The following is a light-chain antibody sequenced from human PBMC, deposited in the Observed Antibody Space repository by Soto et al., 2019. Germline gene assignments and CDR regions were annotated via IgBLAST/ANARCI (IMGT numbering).Light chain of an antibody. Sequence: QSTLTQPASVSGSPGQSITISCTGTSSDVGAYNYVSWYQQHPGKAPKLMLYAVSNRPSGVSNRFSGSKSGNTASLTITGLQADDEADYYCSSYTRSTTLVFGGGTKVTVL. J-gene: IGLJ3*02. CDR3: SSYTRSTTLV. V-gene: IGLV2-14*01. CDR1: SSDVGAYNY. CDR2: AVS.